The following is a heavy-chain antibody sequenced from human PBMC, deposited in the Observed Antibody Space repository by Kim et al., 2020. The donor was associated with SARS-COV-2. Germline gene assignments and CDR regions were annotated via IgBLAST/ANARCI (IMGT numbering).Heavy chain of an antibody. J-gene: IGHJ4*02. Sequence: GGSLRLSCAASGFTFSSYGMHWVRQAPGKGLEWVAVISYDGSNKYYADSVKGRFTISRDNSKNTLYLQMNSLRAEDTAVYYCAKDRDYYDSSGYTFDYWGQGTLVTVSS. CDR1: GFTFSSYG. V-gene: IGHV3-30*18. CDR3: AKDRDYYDSSGYTFDY. CDR2: ISYDGSNK. D-gene: IGHD3-22*01.